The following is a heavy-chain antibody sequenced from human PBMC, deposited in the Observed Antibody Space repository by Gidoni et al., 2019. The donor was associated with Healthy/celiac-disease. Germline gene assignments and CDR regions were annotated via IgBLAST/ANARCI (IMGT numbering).Heavy chain of an antibody. CDR1: GFTFSSYA. J-gene: IGHJ4*02. D-gene: IGHD6-19*01. V-gene: IGHV3-23*01. CDR3: AKAPGPSIAVAAPFDY. Sequence: EVQLLESGGGLVQPGGSLRLSCAASGFTFSSYAMSWVRQAPGKGLEWVSAISGSGGSTYYADSVKGRFTISRDNSKNTLYLQMNSLRAEDTAVYYCAKAPGPSIAVAAPFDYWGQGTLVTVSS. CDR2: ISGSGGST.